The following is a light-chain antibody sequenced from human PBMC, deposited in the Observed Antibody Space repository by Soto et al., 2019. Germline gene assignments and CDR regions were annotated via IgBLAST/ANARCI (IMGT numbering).Light chain of an antibody. J-gene: IGKJ5*01. CDR3: QKYGGSPST. V-gene: IGKV1-39*02. CDR2: AAS. Sequence: DIQITQSPSSLSASVGDRVTITCRASQSISSYLNWYQQKPGKAPKLLIYAASSLQSGVPSRFSGSGSGTDFTLTISRLEPEDFAVYYCQKYGGSPSTFGQGTRLEIK. CDR1: QSISSY.